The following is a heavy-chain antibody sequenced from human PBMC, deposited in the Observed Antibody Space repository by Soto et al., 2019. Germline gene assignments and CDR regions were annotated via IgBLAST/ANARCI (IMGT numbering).Heavy chain of an antibody. CDR3: AHRRGYSGNYRYDY. Sequence: QITLKESGPTLVKPTQTLTLTCTFSGFSFRTNEVSVGWIRQPPGKALEWLALIYWDDDKRYSPSLKSRLTNTNDTPKDHVVLTMTHMDPVDTATYFCAHRRGYSGNYRYDYWGQGTVVTVSS. D-gene: IGHD5-12*01. J-gene: IGHJ4*02. CDR1: GFSFRTNEVS. V-gene: IGHV2-5*02. CDR2: IYWDDDK.